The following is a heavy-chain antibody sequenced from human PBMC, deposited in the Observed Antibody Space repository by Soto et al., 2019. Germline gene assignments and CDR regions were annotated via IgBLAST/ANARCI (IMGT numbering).Heavy chain of an antibody. V-gene: IGHV3-23*01. J-gene: IGHJ4*02. CDR3: AKDQGSFSSWGY. D-gene: IGHD1-26*01. CDR2: ISYSGGST. CDR1: GFTFSSYA. Sequence: PGGSLRLPCAASGFTFSSYAMSWVRQAPGKGLEWVSAISYSGGSTYYADSVKGRFTISRDNSKNTLYLQMNSLRAEDTARYYCAKDQGSFSSWGYWGQGTLVTVSS.